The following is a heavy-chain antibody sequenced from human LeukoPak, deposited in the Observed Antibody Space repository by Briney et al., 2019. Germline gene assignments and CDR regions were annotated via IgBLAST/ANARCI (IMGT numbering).Heavy chain of an antibody. Sequence: KTSETLSLTCTVSGGSTSSYYWSWIRQSPGKGLEWIGHIYSSGSTNYNPSLKSRVTISIDTSKNQFSLKLSSVTAADTALYYCARNYDNSGYTAFGYWGRGTLVTVSS. CDR3: ARNYDNSGYTAFGY. J-gene: IGHJ4*02. CDR1: GGSTSSYY. D-gene: IGHD3-22*01. CDR2: IYSSGST. V-gene: IGHV4-59*01.